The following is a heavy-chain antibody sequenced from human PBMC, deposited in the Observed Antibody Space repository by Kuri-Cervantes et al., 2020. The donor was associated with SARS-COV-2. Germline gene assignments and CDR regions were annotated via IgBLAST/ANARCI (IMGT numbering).Heavy chain of an antibody. Sequence: ASVKVSCKVSGYTLPELSMHWVRQAPGKGLEWMGGFDREDGKRVHAQKFQGRVTMTEDTSTHTAYMGLSSLRSEDTAVYYCATGISLRFLEWLAAFDIWGQGTMVTVSS. J-gene: IGHJ3*02. D-gene: IGHD3-3*01. CDR3: ATGISLRFLEWLAAFDI. CDR2: FDREDGKR. CDR1: GYTLPELS. V-gene: IGHV1-24*01.